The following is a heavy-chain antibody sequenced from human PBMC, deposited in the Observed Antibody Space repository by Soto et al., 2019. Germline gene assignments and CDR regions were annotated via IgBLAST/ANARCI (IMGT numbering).Heavy chain of an antibody. V-gene: IGHV4-59*01. J-gene: IGHJ4*02. Sequence: PSETLSLTCTVSGGSISTYDWSWIRQSPGKGLEWIGCIYYSGSTNYNPSLKSRVTISVDTSKNQFSLKLSSVTAADTAVYYCARVVAATSHYFDYWGQGALVTVSS. CDR2: IYYSGST. CDR1: GGSISTYD. D-gene: IGHD2-15*01. CDR3: ARVVAATSHYFDY.